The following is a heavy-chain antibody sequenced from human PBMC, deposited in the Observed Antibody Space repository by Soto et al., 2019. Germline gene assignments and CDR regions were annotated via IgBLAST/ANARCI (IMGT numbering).Heavy chain of an antibody. J-gene: IGHJ6*02. Sequence: LSLTCAASGFTFSSYAMSWVRQAPGKGLEWVSAISGSGGSTYYADSVKGRFTISRDNSKNTLYLQMNSLRAEDTAVYYCAKDWRYCSGGSCYYYYGMDVWGQGTTVTVSS. V-gene: IGHV3-23*01. CDR2: ISGSGGST. CDR1: GFTFSSYA. D-gene: IGHD2-15*01. CDR3: AKDWRYCSGGSCYYYYGMDV.